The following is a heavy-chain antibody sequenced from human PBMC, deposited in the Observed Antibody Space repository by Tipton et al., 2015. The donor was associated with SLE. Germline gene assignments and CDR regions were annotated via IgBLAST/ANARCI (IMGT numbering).Heavy chain of an antibody. Sequence: TLSLTCTVSGGSISSGSYYWSWIRQPAGKGLEWIGRIYTSGSTNYNPSLKSRVTISVDTSKNQFSVKLISVTAADTAVYYCARDFWSGYYTASFDYWGQGTLVTVSS. CDR2: IYTSGST. J-gene: IGHJ4*02. V-gene: IGHV4-61*02. CDR1: GGSISSGSYY. D-gene: IGHD3-3*01. CDR3: ARDFWSGYYTASFDY.